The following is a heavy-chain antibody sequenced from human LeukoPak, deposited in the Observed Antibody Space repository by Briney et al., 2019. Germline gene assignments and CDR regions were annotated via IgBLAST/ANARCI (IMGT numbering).Heavy chain of an antibody. Sequence: GGSLRLSCSASGFTFSSYAMHWVRQAPGKGPEYVSAISSNGGSTYQADSVKGRFTISRDNSKNTLYLHMSSLRTEDTAVYYCVKDGPYRTFDYWGQGTLVTVSS. J-gene: IGHJ4*02. CDR2: ISSNGGST. D-gene: IGHD4-11*01. CDR3: VKDGPYRTFDY. V-gene: IGHV3-64D*09. CDR1: GFTFSSYA.